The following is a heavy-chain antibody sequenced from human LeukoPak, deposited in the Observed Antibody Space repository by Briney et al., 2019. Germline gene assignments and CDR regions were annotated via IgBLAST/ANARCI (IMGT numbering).Heavy chain of an antibody. CDR3: ASHSVGVLPIATFDY. D-gene: IGHD2-2*01. J-gene: IGHJ4*02. CDR1: GFTFSSYE. V-gene: IGHV3-7*01. CDR2: IKQDGSEK. Sequence: GGSLRLSCAASGFTFSSYEMNWVRQAPGKGLEWVANIKQDGSEKYYVDSVKGRFTISRDNAKNSLFLQMNSLKDEDTAVYYCASHSVGVLPIATFDYWGQGTLVTVSS.